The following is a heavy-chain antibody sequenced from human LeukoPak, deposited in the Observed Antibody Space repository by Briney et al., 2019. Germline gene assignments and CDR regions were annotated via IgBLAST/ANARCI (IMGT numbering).Heavy chain of an antibody. CDR1: GGSISSGSYY. J-gene: IGHJ4*02. Sequence: SETLSLTCTVSGGSISSGSYYWRWLRQPAGKGLEWIGRIYASGTTNYNPSLKSRVTMSVDTSNNQFSLKLSSVTAADTAVYYCAREAVAATGRGLDYWGQGTLVTVSS. V-gene: IGHV4-61*02. CDR3: AREAVAATGRGLDY. D-gene: IGHD6-19*01. CDR2: IYASGTT.